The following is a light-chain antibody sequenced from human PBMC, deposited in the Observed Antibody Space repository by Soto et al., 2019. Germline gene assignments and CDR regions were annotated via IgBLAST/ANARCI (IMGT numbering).Light chain of an antibody. CDR3: QQRSNWPPWT. CDR1: QSVSSY. J-gene: IGKJ1*01. V-gene: IGKV3-11*01. CDR2: DAS. Sequence: EIVLTQSPATLSLSPGERATLSCRASQSVSSYLAWYQQKPGQAPRLLIYDASNRATGIPARFSGSGSGTDFTLTISSVEPEDFVVYYCQQRSNWPPWTFGQGTKVEIK.